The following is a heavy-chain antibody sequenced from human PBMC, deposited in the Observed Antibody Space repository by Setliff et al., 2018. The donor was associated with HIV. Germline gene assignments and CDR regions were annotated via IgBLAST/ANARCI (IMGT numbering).Heavy chain of an antibody. D-gene: IGHD2-2*01. CDR1: GFTLSTYW. V-gene: IGHV3-7*01. J-gene: IGHJ6*02. Sequence: HPGGSLRLSCAVSGFTLSTYWMSWVRQAPGKGLEWVANIKQDGSEKYYVDSVKGRFTISRDNAKNSLFLQMNSLRAEDTAVYYCVRDGGSTSYNFLYYYGMDVWGQGTTVTVSS. CDR2: IKQDGSEK. CDR3: VRDGGSTSYNFLYYYGMDV.